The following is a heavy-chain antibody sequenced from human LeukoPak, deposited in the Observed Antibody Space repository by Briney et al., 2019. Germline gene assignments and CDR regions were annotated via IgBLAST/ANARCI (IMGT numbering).Heavy chain of an antibody. CDR1: GFTFSSYT. CDR2: ISSSSSYR. V-gene: IGHV3-21*04. CDR3: AKSSSGWYFFDY. D-gene: IGHD6-19*01. Sequence: PGGSLRLSCAASGFTFSSYTLNWVRQAPGKGLEWVSAISSSSSYRYYADSVKGRFTISRDNAKNSLYLQMNSLRAEDTAVYYCAKSSSGWYFFDYWGQGTLVTVSS. J-gene: IGHJ4*02.